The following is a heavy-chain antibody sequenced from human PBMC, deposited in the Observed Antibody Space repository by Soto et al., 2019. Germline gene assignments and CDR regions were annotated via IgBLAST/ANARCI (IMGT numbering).Heavy chain of an antibody. D-gene: IGHD5-18*01. CDR1: GGSISSYC. CDR3: ARASIQLWLSFDY. Sequence: SETLSLTCTVSGGSISSYCWSWIRQPPGKGLEWIGYIYYSGSTNYNPSLKSRVTISVDTSKNQFSLKLSSVTAADTAVYYCARASIQLWLSFDYWGQGTLVTVSS. V-gene: IGHV4-59*01. J-gene: IGHJ4*02. CDR2: IYYSGST.